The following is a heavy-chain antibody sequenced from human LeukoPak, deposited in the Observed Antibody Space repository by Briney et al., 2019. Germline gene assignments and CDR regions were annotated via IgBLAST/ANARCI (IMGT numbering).Heavy chain of an antibody. CDR1: GGSISSYY. Sequence: PSETLSLTCTVSGGSISSYYWSWIRQPPGKGLEWIGYIYYSGSTNYNPSLKSRVTISVNTSKNQFSLKLSSVTAADTAVYYCARRTVEMATIREDNWFDPWGQGTLVTVSS. D-gene: IGHD5-24*01. J-gene: IGHJ5*02. CDR2: IYYSGST. V-gene: IGHV4-59*01. CDR3: ARRTVEMATIREDNWFDP.